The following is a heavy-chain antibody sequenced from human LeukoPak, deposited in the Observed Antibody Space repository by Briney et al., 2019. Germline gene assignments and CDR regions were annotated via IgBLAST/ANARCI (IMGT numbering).Heavy chain of an antibody. CDR2: IYYSGST. D-gene: IGHD5-24*01. V-gene: IGHV4-39*01. J-gene: IGHJ4*02. CDR1: GGSFSGYY. CDR3: AGMATVELSFDY. Sequence: SETLSLTCAVYGGSFSGYYWGWIRQPPGKGLEWIGSIYYSGSTYYNPSLKSRVTISVDTSKNQFSLKLSSVTAADTAVYYCAGMATVELSFDYWGQGTLVTVSS.